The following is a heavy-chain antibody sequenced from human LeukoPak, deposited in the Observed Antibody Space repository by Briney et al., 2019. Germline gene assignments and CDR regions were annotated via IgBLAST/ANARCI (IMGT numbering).Heavy chain of an antibody. CDR3: ARGGDLVVTAHLPFDY. CDR1: GGSISSHY. V-gene: IGHV4-59*11. J-gene: IGHJ4*02. D-gene: IGHD2-21*02. Sequence: SETLSLTCTVSGGSISSHYWSWIRQPPGKGLEWIGYIYYSGSTNYNPSLKSRVTISVDTSKNQFSLKLSSVTAADTAVYYCARGGDLVVTAHLPFDYWGQGTLVTVSS. CDR2: IYYSGST.